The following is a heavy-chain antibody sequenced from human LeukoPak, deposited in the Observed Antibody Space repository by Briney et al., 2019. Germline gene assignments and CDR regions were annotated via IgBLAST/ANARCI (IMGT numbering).Heavy chain of an antibody. V-gene: IGHV7-4-1*02. CDR1: GYTFNSYA. Sequence: ASVKVSCKASGYTFNSYAMDWVRQAPGQGLEWMGWINTNTGNPTYAQGFTGRFVFSLDTSVSTAFLEISSLKAEDTAVYYCARARYCIGTTCPAGYYGMDVWGQGTTVTVSS. J-gene: IGHJ6*02. CDR3: ARARYCIGTTCPAGYYGMDV. CDR2: INTNTGNP. D-gene: IGHD2/OR15-2a*01.